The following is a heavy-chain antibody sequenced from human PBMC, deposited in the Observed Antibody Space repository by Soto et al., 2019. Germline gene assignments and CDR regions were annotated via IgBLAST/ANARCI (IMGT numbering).Heavy chain of an antibody. CDR3: ASATSIAVAGKET. J-gene: IGHJ4*02. D-gene: IGHD6-19*01. V-gene: IGHV1-18*01. Sequence: QVQLVQSGGEVKKPVASVKVSCKASGDTVTKYGISWVRQAPGQGLEWLGWISFYNGHTNYALKFQDRITFTTDTSTSTASMELRSLTSDDKAVYYCASATSIAVAGKETWGQGTLVTVSS. CDR1: GDTVTKYG. CDR2: ISFYNGHT.